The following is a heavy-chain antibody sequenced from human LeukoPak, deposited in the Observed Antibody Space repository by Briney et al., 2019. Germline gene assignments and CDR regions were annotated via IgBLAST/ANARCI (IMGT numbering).Heavy chain of an antibody. V-gene: IGHV4-31*03. D-gene: IGHD2-21*02. CDR3: ARATLRGDPFDF. CDR2: IFTSGNT. CDR1: GDSLNSGNYY. Sequence: SQTLSLTCTVSGDSLNSGNYYWTWIRQHPGKVLEWIGYIFTSGNTYYNPSLKGRLLTSVDTSKSQFSLRLTSVTAADTAVYYCARATLRGDPFDFWGQGIQVTVSS. J-gene: IGHJ4*02.